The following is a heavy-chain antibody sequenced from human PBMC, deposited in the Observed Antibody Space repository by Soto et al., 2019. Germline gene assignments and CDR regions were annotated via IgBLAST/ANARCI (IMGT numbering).Heavy chain of an antibody. CDR3: TRYCPTASCYIRYGMDV. D-gene: IGHD2-2*02. V-gene: IGHV3-23*01. Sequence: EVQLLESGGGLVQPGGSLRLSCAASGFTFTSYAMTWVRQAPGKGLEWVSTISGIGGTTYYADSVRGRFTISRDNSKNTLYLQMNTLRAEDTALYSCTRYCPTASCYIRYGMDVWGQGTTVTVSS. CDR2: ISGIGGTT. J-gene: IGHJ6*02. CDR1: GFTFTSYA.